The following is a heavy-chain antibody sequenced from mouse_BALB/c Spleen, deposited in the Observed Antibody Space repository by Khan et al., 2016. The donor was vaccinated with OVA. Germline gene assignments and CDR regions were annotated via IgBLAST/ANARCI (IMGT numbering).Heavy chain of an antibody. V-gene: IGHV1-4*01. D-gene: IGHD2-14*01. J-gene: IGHJ4*01. Sequence: QVQLKQSGAELARPGASVMMSCKASGYTFTSNTMHWVKQRPGQGLEWIGYINPRSGYTNYNQNFKDKATLTADKSSSTAYMQLSSLTSEDSAVYYCARRTTGYTMDYWGQGTSVTVSS. CDR1: GYTFTSNT. CDR3: ARRTTGYTMDY. CDR2: INPRSGYT.